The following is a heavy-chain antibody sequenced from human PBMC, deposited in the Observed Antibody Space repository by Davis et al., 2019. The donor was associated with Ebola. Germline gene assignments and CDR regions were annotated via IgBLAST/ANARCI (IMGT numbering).Heavy chain of an antibody. J-gene: IGHJ4*02. D-gene: IGHD3-10*01. Sequence: SVKVSCKASGGTFNSLGLSWVRQAPGQGLEWMGGIIPIFRAADYAPKFQGRLTITADESTSTAFMDLSSLTSEDTAVYFCARGRNWSGSGSYYDPDYWGQGTLVTVSS. CDR1: GGTFNSLG. V-gene: IGHV1-69*13. CDR3: ARGRNWSGSGSYYDPDY. CDR2: IIPIFRAA.